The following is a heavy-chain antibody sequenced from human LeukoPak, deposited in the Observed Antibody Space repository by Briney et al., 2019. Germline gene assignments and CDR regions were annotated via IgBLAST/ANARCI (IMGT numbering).Heavy chain of an antibody. CDR1: GVALSSYA. CDR2: ISGGGRST. V-gene: IGHV3-23*01. Sequence: GGSLRLSCSASGVALSSYAMSWVRQAPGKGLEWVSVISGGGRSTDYADSVKGRFTISRDNSKNTLSLQMNSLRAEDTAVYYCAKDSTPLYYSDTNGYYPFDYWGQGTLVTVSS. J-gene: IGHJ4*02. D-gene: IGHD3-22*01. CDR3: AKDSTPLYYSDTNGYYPFDY.